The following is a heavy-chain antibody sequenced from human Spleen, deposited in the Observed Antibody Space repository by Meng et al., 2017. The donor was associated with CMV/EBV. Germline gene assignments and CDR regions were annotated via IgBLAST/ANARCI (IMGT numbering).Heavy chain of an antibody. V-gene: IGHV3-9*01. CDR3: ATSIATTNTINY. CDR1: GFTFDDYA. CDR2: ISWNSGSA. Sequence: SLKISCAASGFTFDDYAMHWVRQPPGKGLEWVSGISWNSGSAGYADSVKGRFTISRDNARTSLFLQMNSLRAGDTAVYLCATSIATTNTINYWGQGTLVTVSS. D-gene: IGHD6-6*01. J-gene: IGHJ4*02.